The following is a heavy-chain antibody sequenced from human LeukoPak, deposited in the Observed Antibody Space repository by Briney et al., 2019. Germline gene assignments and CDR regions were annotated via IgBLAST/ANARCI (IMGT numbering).Heavy chain of an antibody. V-gene: IGHV3-23*01. CDR2: KSGNVGIT. D-gene: IGHD3-10*01. J-gene: IGHJ4*02. Sequence: GGSLSLSCVVSGFRFRDYAMSWVRQAPGKGLEWVSGKSGNVGITYYADSVKARFPISRDNSKTTLFLQMDSLRVEDTAVYYCAKDRPFGSGSFYGMFDHWGQGSLVTVSS. CDR3: AKDRPFGSGSFYGMFDH. CDR1: GFRFRDYA.